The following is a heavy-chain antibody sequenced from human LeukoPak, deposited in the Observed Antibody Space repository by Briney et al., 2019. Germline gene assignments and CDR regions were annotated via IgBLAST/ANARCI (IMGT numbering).Heavy chain of an antibody. V-gene: IGHV1-3*01. D-gene: IGHD1-1*01. J-gene: IGHJ4*02. CDR2: INAGNGNT. Sequence: ASVKVSCKASGYTSTSYAMHWVRQATGQRLEWMGWINAGNGNTKYSQKFQGRVTITRDTSASTAYMELSSLRSEDTAVYYCARVDDWNDSFDYWGQGTQVAVSS. CDR1: GYTSTSYA. CDR3: ARVDDWNDSFDY.